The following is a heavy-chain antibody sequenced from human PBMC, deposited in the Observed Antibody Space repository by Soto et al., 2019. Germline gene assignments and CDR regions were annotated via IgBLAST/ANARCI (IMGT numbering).Heavy chain of an antibody. J-gene: IGHJ6*02. V-gene: IGHV1-69*04. CDR3: ASSEMSSSSWYYYYYGKDV. CDR2: IIPILGIA. D-gene: IGHD6-13*01. Sequence: SVKVSCKASGGTFSSYAISWVRQAPGQGLEWMGRIIPILGIANYAQKFQGRVTITADKSTSTAYMELSILRSEDTAVYYCASSEMSSSSWYYYYYGKDVWGQGTTVTVSS. CDR1: GGTFSSYA.